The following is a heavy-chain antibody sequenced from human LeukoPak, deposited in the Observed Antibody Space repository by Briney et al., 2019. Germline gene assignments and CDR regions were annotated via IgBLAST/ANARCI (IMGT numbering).Heavy chain of an antibody. CDR1: GFTFSSYA. V-gene: IGHV3-23*01. Sequence: QTGGSLRLSCAASGFTFSSYAMSWVRQAPGKGLEWVSAISGSGGSTYYADSVKGRFTISRDNSKNTVYLQMNSLGAEDTALYYCANGGAAVRGRYAFDIWGQGTMVTVSS. CDR2: ISGSGGST. J-gene: IGHJ3*02. CDR3: ANGGAAVRGRYAFDI. D-gene: IGHD3-10*01.